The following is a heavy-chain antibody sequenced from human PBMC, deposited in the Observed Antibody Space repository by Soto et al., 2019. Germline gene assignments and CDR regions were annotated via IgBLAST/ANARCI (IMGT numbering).Heavy chain of an antibody. CDR1: GFTFSSYA. Sequence: GGSLRLSCAASGFTFSSYAMSWVRQAPGKGLEWVSAISGSGGSTYYADSVKGRFTISRDNSKNTLYLQMNSLRAEDTAVYYCAKDLTIAARPASPFDYWGQGTLVTVSS. V-gene: IGHV3-23*01. D-gene: IGHD6-6*01. J-gene: IGHJ4*02. CDR2: ISGSGGST. CDR3: AKDLTIAARPASPFDY.